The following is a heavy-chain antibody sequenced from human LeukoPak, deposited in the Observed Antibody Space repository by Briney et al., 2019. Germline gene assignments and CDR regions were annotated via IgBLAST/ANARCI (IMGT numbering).Heavy chain of an antibody. V-gene: IGHV4-59*01. CDR3: ARDPWRRLDY. Sequence: PSETLSLTCTVSGGSINNYYWSWIRQPPGKGLEWIGYIYYSGSTNYNPFLKSRVTISVDTSKNQFSLKLSSVTAADTALYYCARDPWRRLDYWGQGTLVTVSS. CDR2: IYYSGST. D-gene: IGHD3-3*01. CDR1: GGSINNYY. J-gene: IGHJ4*02.